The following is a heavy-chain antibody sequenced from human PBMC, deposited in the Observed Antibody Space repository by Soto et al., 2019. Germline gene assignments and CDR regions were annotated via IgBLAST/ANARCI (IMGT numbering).Heavy chain of an antibody. CDR3: ARNGYCVSTRCYSDYCSGMDV. J-gene: IGHJ6*02. CDR2: IIRIFGTA. D-gene: IGHD2-2*02. CDR1: GGTFSSYA. Sequence: QVQLVQSGAEVKKPGSSVKVSCKASGGTFSSYAISWVRQAPGQGLEWMGGIIRIFGTANYAQKFQGRVTITADESTSTAYMERSSLRSEDTAVYYCARNGYCVSTRCYSDYCSGMDVWGQGTTVTVSS. V-gene: IGHV1-69*12.